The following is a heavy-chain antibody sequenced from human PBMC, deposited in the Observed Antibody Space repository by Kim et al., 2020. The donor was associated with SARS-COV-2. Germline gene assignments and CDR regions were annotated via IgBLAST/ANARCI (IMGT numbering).Heavy chain of an antibody. Sequence: GGSLRLSCAASGFTFSSYGMHWVRQAPGKGLEWVAVISYDGGNKYYADSVKGRFTISRDNSKNTLYLQMNSLRAEDTAVYYCAKDGSTRDCFSGNPGYWGQGTLVTVSS. CDR1: GFTFSSYG. D-gene: IGHD2-21*01. J-gene: IGHJ4*02. V-gene: IGHV3-30*18. CDR2: ISYDGGNK. CDR3: AKDGSTRDCFSGNPGY.